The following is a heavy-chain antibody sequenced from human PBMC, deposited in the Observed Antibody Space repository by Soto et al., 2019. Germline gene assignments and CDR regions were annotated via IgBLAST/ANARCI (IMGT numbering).Heavy chain of an antibody. V-gene: IGHV5-51*01. Sequence: GESLKISCQVSGYAFMTYWVAWVCQMPGKGLEWMGIIYPGDSDTRYSPSFQGQVTISVDKSISTAYLQWSSLKASDTAMYFCARTRGYTSTYYYYYGMDVWGQGTKVTVSS. D-gene: IGHD5-12*01. J-gene: IGHJ6*02. CDR1: GYAFMTYW. CDR3: ARTRGYTSTYYYYYGMDV. CDR2: IYPGDSDT.